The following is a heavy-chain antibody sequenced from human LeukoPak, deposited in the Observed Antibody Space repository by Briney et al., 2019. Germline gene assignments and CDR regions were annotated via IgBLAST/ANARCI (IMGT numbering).Heavy chain of an antibody. V-gene: IGHV4-34*01. CDR3: ARGLSIFGIDP. J-gene: IGHJ5*02. Sequence: SETLSLTCAVYGGSFSGYYWSWIRQPPGKGLEWIGEINHSGSTNYNPSLKSRVTISVDTSKNQFSLKLSSVTAADTAVYYCARGLSIFGIDPWGQETLVTVSS. D-gene: IGHD3-3*01. CDR1: GGSFSGYY. CDR2: INHSGST.